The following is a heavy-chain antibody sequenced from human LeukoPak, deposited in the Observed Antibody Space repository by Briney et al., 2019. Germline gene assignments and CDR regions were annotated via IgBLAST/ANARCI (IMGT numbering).Heavy chain of an antibody. CDR1: GFTFSSYA. V-gene: IGHV3-23*01. Sequence: GGSLRLSCAASGFTFSSYAMSWVRQAPGKGLEWVSAIRGSGGSTYYADSVKGRFTISRDNSKNTLYLQMNSLTEEDTAVYYCAKEERGGFCTNGVCYPGDYWGQGTLVTVSS. CDR3: AKEERGGFCTNGVCYPGDY. J-gene: IGHJ4*02. CDR2: IRGSGGST. D-gene: IGHD2-8*01.